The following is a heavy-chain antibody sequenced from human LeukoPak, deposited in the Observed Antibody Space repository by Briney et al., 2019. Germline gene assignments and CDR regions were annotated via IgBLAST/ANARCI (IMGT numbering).Heavy chain of an antibody. CDR2: IISSGSTI. J-gene: IGHJ4*02. CDR3: ARVLLADGYKEMAVVGYFDY. CDR1: GFTFSDYY. V-gene: IGHV3-11*04. Sequence: GGSLRLSRAASGFTFSDYYMSWIRQAPGKGLEWVSYIISSGSTIYYSDSVKGRFTISRDNAKNSLYLQMNSLRAEDTAVYYCARVLLADGYKEMAVVGYFDYWGQGTLVTVSS. D-gene: IGHD5-24*01.